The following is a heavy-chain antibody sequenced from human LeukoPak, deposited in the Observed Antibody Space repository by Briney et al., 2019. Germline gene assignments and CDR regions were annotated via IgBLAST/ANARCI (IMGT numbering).Heavy chain of an antibody. Sequence: GSLRLSFAPSELGFTSCALGWVRQAQGKGPKWASGVGDDGNSRYYADSLKGRFTISRDNSANTVYLQMNNLADEDTAVYYCVKEGEGHSYAPKTGPPTWGQGTLVTVSS. J-gene: IGHJ5*02. CDR3: VKEGEGHSYAPKTGPPT. CDR1: ELGFTSCA. CDR2: VGDDGNSR. V-gene: IGHV3-23*01. D-gene: IGHD5-18*01.